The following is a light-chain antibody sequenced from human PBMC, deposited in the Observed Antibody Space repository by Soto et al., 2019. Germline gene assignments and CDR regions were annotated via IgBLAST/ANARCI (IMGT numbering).Light chain of an antibody. J-gene: IGLJ2*01. CDR3: WSYAGSSTFK. V-gene: IGLV2-23*02. Sequence: QSVLTQAASVSGSPGQSITISCTGTSSDVGSYDLVSWYQQHPGKAPKLIIYEANKRPSGVSNRFSGSKSGNTASLTISGLQAEDEADYYCWSYAGSSTFKFGGGTKVTVL. CDR1: SSDVGSYDL. CDR2: EAN.